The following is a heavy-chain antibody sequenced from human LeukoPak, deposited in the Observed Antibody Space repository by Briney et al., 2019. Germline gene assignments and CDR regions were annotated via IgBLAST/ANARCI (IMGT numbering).Heavy chain of an antibody. CDR3: AKGGDCSTTRCYTADY. V-gene: IGHV3-23*01. CDR2: ISGSGGST. D-gene: IGHD2-2*02. J-gene: IGHJ4*02. Sequence: PGGSLRLSCAASGFTFSNFAMSWVRQAPGKGLEWVSGISGSGGSTYYADSVRGRFTVSRDNSKNTLYLQMNSLRAEDTAVYYCAKGGDCSTTRCYTADYWGQGTLVTVSS. CDR1: GFTFSNFA.